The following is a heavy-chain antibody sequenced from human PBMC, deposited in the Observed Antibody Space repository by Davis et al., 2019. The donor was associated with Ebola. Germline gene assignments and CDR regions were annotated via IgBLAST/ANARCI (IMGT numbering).Heavy chain of an antibody. CDR3: AREDLYYYAMDI. Sequence: GESLKISCAASGFTFSSYWMSWVRQAPGKGLEWVANIKQDGSEKYYVDSVKGRFTISRDNPKNSLFLEMHSLRVEDTAVYYCAREDLYYYAMDIWGQGTTVTVSS. J-gene: IGHJ6*02. CDR2: IKQDGSEK. CDR1: GFTFSSYW. V-gene: IGHV3-7*01.